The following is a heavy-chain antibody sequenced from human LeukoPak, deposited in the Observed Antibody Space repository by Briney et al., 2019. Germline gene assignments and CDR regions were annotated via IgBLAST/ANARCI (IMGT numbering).Heavy chain of an antibody. CDR3: ARVVAAHQYYYAMDV. D-gene: IGHD5-12*01. V-gene: IGHV3-21*06. Sequence: GSSLRLSCAASGFIFNTYGMHWVRQAPGKGLEWVSSISSTRSYIYYADSVKGRFTISRDNAKNSLYLQMSSLRAEDTAVYYCARVVAAHQYYYAMDVWGQGTTVTVSS. CDR1: GFIFNTYG. CDR2: ISSTRSYI. J-gene: IGHJ6*02.